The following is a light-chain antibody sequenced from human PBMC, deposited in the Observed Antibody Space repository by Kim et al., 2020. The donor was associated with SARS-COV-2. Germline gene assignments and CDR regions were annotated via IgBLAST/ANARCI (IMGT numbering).Light chain of an antibody. Sequence: SPGERATLSCRASQSVSSNLAWYQQKPGQAPRLLIYGASTRATGIPARFSGSGSGTEFTLTISSLQSEDFAIYYCQQYNNWPPITFGQGTRLEIK. CDR3: QQYNNWPPIT. J-gene: IGKJ5*01. CDR2: GAS. CDR1: QSVSSN. V-gene: IGKV3-15*01.